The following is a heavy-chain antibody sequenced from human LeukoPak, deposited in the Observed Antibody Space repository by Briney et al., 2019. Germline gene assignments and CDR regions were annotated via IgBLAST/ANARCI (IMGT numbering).Heavy chain of an antibody. V-gene: IGHV4-4*07. J-gene: IGHJ5*02. CDR2: IYRSANT. Sequence: SETLSLTCTVSGGSISSYFWSWIRQPAGKGLEWIGRIYRSANTHYNPSLKSRVSMSVDTSKNQFSLKLSSVTAADTAVYFRARGDSGYDFGLWGQGTLVTVSS. CDR1: GGSISSYF. D-gene: IGHD5-12*01. CDR3: ARGDSGYDFGL.